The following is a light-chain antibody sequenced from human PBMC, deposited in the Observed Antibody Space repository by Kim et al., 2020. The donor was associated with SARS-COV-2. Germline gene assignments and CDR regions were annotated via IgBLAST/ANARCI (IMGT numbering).Light chain of an antibody. J-gene: IGLJ1*01. CDR2: YEA. V-gene: IGLV3-21*04. CDR1: EMETKW. Sequence: APGRRAGFPWGGNEMETKWGHGYRRRPAQSPVLVIFYEAARPQGFPERFSGSNSGSTATLTISRADAGDEADYYCQVWDSGTNHYVFGSGTKVTVL. CDR3: QVWDSGTNHYV.